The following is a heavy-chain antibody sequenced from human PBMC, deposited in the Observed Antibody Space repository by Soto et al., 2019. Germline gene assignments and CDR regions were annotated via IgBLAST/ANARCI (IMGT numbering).Heavy chain of an antibody. J-gene: IGHJ4*02. CDR2: IYYSGST. CDR3: ARAQYSSSWQTYYFDY. Sequence: SETLSLTCTVSGGSISSGDYYWSWIRQPPGKGLEWIGYIYYSGSTYYNPSLKSRVTISVDTSKNQFSLKLSSATAADTAVYYCARAQYSSSWQTYYFDYWGQGTLVTVSS. CDR1: GGSISSGDYY. D-gene: IGHD6-13*01. V-gene: IGHV4-30-4*01.